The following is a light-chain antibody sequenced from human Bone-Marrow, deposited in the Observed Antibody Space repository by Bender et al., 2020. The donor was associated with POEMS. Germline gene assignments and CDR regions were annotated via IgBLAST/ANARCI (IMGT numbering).Light chain of an antibody. CDR2: EVS. CDR3: SSYAGTKNYV. J-gene: IGLJ1*01. CDR1: SSDVGDYNL. Sequence: QSALTQPASVSGSPGQSITIYCTGTSSDVGDYNLVSWYQQRPGKAPKLMIYEVSKRPSRVSNRFSGSKSGNTASLTISGLQAEDEADYYCSSYAGTKNYVFGSGTKVTVL. V-gene: IGLV2-14*02.